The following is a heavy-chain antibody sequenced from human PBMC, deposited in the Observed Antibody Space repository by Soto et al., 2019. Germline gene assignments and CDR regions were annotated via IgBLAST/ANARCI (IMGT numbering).Heavy chain of an antibody. D-gene: IGHD3-10*01. J-gene: IGHJ4*02. Sequence: QVQLVQSGAEVKKPGASVKVSCKASGYTFTSYYMHCVRQAPGQGLEWMGIINPSGGSTSYAQKFQGRVTMTRDTSTSTVYMEVSSVRSEDTAVYYCARSGVRGVIMGGDYWGQGTLVTVSS. CDR1: GYTFTSYY. CDR2: INPSGGST. V-gene: IGHV1-46*01. CDR3: ARSGVRGVIMGGDY.